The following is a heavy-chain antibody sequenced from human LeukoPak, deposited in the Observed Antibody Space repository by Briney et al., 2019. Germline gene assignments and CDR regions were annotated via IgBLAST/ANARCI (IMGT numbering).Heavy chain of an antibody. Sequence: SDTLSLTCPVSGGLVRSYYWTWIRQPAGEGLEWIGRIFTPGSPNYNPSLMSRVPLSVDTSKSQFSLKLRSVTPADTAVYYCARGDGSTMARGVSRYGWLYAWGQGALVTVSS. D-gene: IGHD3-10*01. CDR2: IFTPGSP. CDR3: ARGDGSTMARGVSRYGWLYA. V-gene: IGHV4-4*07. J-gene: IGHJ5*02. CDR1: GGLVRSYY.